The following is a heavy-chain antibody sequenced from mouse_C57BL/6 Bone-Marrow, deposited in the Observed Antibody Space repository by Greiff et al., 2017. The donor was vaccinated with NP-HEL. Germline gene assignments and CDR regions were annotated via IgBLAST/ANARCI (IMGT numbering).Heavy chain of an antibody. CDR2: INPYNGGT. V-gene: IGHV1-19*01. D-gene: IGHD3-3*01. CDR3: ARRLGYYFDY. CDR1: GYTFTDYY. J-gene: IGHJ2*01. Sequence: EVQLQQSGPVLVKPGASVKMSCKASGYTFTDYYMNWVKQSHGKSLEWIGVINPYNGGTSYNQKFKGKATLTVDKSSSTAYMELNSLTSEDSAVYDCARRLGYYFDYWGQGTTLTVSS.